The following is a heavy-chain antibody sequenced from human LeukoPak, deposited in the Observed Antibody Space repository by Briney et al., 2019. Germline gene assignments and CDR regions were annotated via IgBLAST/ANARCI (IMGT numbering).Heavy chain of an antibody. CDR2: IHHSGRS. CDR1: ADSLSSGGHY. Sequence: TLSLTCTVSADSLSSGGHYWAWIRQFPGKGLESIGFIHHSGRSRHNPSLKDRFAISVDTPRKQFALKLSSVTAADTAMYYCARGGNRSGGFCFDYWGQGIQVIVSS. CDR3: ARGGNRSGGFCFDY. J-gene: IGHJ4*02. V-gene: IGHV4-31*03.